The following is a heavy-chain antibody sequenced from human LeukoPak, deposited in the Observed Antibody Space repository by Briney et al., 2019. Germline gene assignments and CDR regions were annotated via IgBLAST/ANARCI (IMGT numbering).Heavy chain of an antibody. V-gene: IGHV4-4*07. D-gene: IGHD3-22*01. CDR3: ARESNSYDGSAFYYDY. J-gene: IGHJ4*02. CDR1: RGSIRNYF. Sequence: SETLSLTSSVSRGSIRNYFWSWIRQPAGKGLEWIGHIYTSGSTDYNPSLRSRVTMSVDTSRNQFSLRLTSMTAADTAVYHCARESNSYDGSAFYYDYWGQGTLVAVSS. CDR2: IYTSGST.